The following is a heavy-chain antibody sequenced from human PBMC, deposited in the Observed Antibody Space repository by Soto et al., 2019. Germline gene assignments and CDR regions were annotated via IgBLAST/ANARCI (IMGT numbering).Heavy chain of an antibody. CDR1: GGTFSNYV. J-gene: IGHJ4*02. CDR3: ATDMTRTVVPYCDF. Sequence: QVQLVQSGAEVKKPGSSVTVSCKASGGTFSNYVVNWVRQSPGQGLEWLGRIIPITGAANYAQKFQCRVTITADNSTSTSYMDLSSLRSEDTAVYDCATDMTRTVVPYCDFWGQGTLVTVSS. D-gene: IGHD1-7*01. V-gene: IGHV1-69*06. CDR2: IIPITGAA.